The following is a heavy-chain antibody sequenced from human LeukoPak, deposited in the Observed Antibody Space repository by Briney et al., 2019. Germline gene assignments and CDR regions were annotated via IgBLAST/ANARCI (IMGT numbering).Heavy chain of an antibody. CDR3: ARANFMIENAFDI. V-gene: IGHV1-69*04. D-gene: IGHD3-16*01. CDR1: GGTFSSYA. CDR2: IIPILGIA. Sequence: ASVKVSCKASGGTFSSYAISWVRQAPGQGLEWMGRIIPILGIANYAQKFQGRVTMTRDTSTSTVYMELSSLRSEDTAVYYCARANFMIENAFDIWGQGTMVTVSS. J-gene: IGHJ3*02.